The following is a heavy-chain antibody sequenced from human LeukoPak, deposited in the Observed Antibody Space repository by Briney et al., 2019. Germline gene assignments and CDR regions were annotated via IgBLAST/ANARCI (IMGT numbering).Heavy chain of an antibody. CDR3: ASNFQSYHFDY. D-gene: IGHD3-10*01. V-gene: IGHV1-69*06. CDR2: IIPIFGTA. Sequence: GASVKVSCKASGGTFSSYAISWVRQAPGQGLEWMGGIIPIFGTANYAQKFQGRVTITVDKSTSTAYMELSSLRSEDTAVYYCASNFQSYHFDYWGQGTLVTVSS. CDR1: GGTFSSYA. J-gene: IGHJ4*02.